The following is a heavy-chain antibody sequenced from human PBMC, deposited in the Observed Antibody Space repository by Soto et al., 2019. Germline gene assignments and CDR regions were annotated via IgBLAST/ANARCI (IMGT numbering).Heavy chain of an antibody. V-gene: IGHV4-30-4*01. CDR1: GGSISSGDYY. J-gene: IGHJ4*02. CDR3: ARVGGFGATTIDY. Sequence: QVQLQESGPGLVKPSQTLSLTCTVSGGSISSGDYYWSWIRQPPGKGLEWIGYIYYSGSTYYNPSLNSRVTISVDTSKNHFSLKLSSVTAADTAAYYCARVGGFGATTIDYWGQGTLVTVSS. CDR2: IYYSGST. D-gene: IGHD3-10*01.